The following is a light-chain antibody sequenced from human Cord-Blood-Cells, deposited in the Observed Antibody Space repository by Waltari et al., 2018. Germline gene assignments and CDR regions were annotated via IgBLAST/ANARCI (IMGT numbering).Light chain of an antibody. CDR1: KSVLYSSNNKNY. V-gene: IGKV4-1*01. J-gene: IGKJ4*01. CDR3: QQYYSTPLT. Sequence: DIVMTQSPDSLAVSLGERATINCKSSKSVLYSSNNKNYLAWYQQKQGQPPKLLRYWASTREAGVPDRCSGSGSGTDFTLTISSLQAEGVAVYYCQQYYSTPLTFGGGTKVEIK. CDR2: WAS.